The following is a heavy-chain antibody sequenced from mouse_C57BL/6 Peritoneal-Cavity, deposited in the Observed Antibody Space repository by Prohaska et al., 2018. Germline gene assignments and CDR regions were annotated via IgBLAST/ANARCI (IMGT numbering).Heavy chain of an antibody. CDR1: GIDFSSYW. J-gene: IGHJ3*01. V-gene: IGHV4-1*01. CDR3: ARPDDYAWFAY. Sequence: EVKLLQSGGGLVQPGGSLKLSCAASGIDFSSYWMSWVRRAPGKGLEWIGEINPDSSTINYAPSLKDKFIISRDNAKNTLYLQMSKVRSEDTALYYCARPDDYAWFAYWGQGTLVTVSA. D-gene: IGHD2-4*01. CDR2: INPDSSTI.